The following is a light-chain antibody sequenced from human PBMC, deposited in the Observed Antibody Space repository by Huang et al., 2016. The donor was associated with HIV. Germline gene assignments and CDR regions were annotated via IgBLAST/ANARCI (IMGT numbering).Light chain of an antibody. CDR2: WSS. CDR1: QSVFSTSTNKDY. J-gene: IGKJ1*01. V-gene: IGKV4-1*01. CDR3: QQYYASPQT. Sequence: DIVMAQSPGSLAVSLGERATLTCRSSQSVFSTSTNKDYLAWFQQKPGQPPKLRLFWSSTREVGVPDRFSGSGSGTLFTLTIGNLEADDAAIYYCQQYYASPQTFGQGTRV.